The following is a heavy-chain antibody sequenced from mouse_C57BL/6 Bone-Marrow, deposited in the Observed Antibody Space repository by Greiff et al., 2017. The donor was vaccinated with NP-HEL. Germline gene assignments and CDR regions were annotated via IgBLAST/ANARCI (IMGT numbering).Heavy chain of an antibody. CDR2: ISYDGSH. Sequence: EVKLQESGPGLVKPSQSLSLTCSVTGYSITSGYYWNWIRQFPGNKLEWMGYISYDGSHNYNPSLQNRISITLDTSKNQFFLKLNSVTTEDTATYYCARVRLGRWVFAYWGQGTLVTVSA. CDR1: GYSITSGYY. J-gene: IGHJ3*01. CDR3: ARVRLGRWVFAY. D-gene: IGHD4-1*01. V-gene: IGHV3-6*01.